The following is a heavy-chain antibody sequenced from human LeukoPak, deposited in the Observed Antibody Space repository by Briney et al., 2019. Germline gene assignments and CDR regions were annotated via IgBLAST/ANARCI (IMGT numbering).Heavy chain of an antibody. Sequence: ASVKVSCKASGHTFTSYGISWVRQAPGQGLEWMGWISAYNGNTNYAQKLQGRVTMTTDTSTSTAYMELRSLRPDDTAVYYCARVDIVVVPAAKGPYYYYGMDVWGQGTTVTVSS. CDR2: ISAYNGNT. D-gene: IGHD2-2*03. J-gene: IGHJ6*02. CDR1: GHTFTSYG. V-gene: IGHV1-18*01. CDR3: ARVDIVVVPAAKGPYYYYGMDV.